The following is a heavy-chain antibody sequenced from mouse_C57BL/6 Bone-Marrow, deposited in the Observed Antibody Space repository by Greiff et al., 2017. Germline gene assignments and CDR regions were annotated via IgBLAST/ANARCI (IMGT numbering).Heavy chain of an antibody. V-gene: IGHV1-53*01. CDR2: INPNNGGT. Sequence: QVQLQQPGTELVKPGASVKLSCKASGYTLTSYWMHWVKQRPGQGLEWIGNINPNNGGTNYNEKFKNKATLTVDKSPSAAYMQLSSLTSEDAAVYYCATNWDRYCDVWGTGTTVTVSS. CDR1: GYTLTSYW. D-gene: IGHD4-1*01. CDR3: ATNWDRYCDV. J-gene: IGHJ1*03.